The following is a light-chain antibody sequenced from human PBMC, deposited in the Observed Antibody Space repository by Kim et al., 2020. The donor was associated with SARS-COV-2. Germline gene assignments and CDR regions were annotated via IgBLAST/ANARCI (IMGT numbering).Light chain of an antibody. CDR3: QKYNSASWT. CDR2: AAS. Sequence: DIQMTQSPSSLSASVGDRVTITCRASQGISNYLAWYQQKPGKVPKLLIYAASTLQSGVPSRFSDSGSGTDFTLTNSSLQPEDVATYYCQKYNSASWTFGQGTKVDIK. J-gene: IGKJ1*01. V-gene: IGKV1-27*01. CDR1: QGISNY.